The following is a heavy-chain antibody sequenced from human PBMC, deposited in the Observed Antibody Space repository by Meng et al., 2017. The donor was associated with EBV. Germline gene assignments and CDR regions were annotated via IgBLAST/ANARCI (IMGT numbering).Heavy chain of an antibody. CDR1: GVSFSTYG. CDR3: AKSRGWDLLAWLDS. D-gene: IGHD2-15*01. Sequence: GGGWGKPGGALMLSCKVTGVSFSTYGVAWVRQAPGKGPEVVAGIGGSGGIINYADSVKGRFTISTDKSKNTLFLQMNSLRVEDTAIYYCAKSRGWDLLAWLDSWGHGTLVTVSS. J-gene: IGHJ5*01. V-gene: IGHV3-23*01. CDR2: IGGSGGII.